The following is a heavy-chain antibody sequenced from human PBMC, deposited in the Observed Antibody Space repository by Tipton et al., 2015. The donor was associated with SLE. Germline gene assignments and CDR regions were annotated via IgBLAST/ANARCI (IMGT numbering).Heavy chain of an antibody. D-gene: IGHD2-2*01. CDR3: ARDPWSTLYYYYGMDV. CDR1: GGSISSYY. CDR2: IYTSGST. V-gene: IGHV4-4*09. Sequence: TLSLTCTVSGGSISSYYRSWIRQSPGKGLEWIGYIYTSGSTNYNPSLKSRVTISVDTSKNQFSLKLSSVTAADTAVYYCARDPWSTLYYYYGMDVWGQGTTVTVSS. J-gene: IGHJ6*02.